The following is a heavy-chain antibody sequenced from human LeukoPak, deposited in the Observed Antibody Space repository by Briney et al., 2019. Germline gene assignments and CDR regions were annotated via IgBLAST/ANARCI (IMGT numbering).Heavy chain of an antibody. D-gene: IGHD1-14*01. J-gene: IGHJ6*04. CDR3: ARDHITGGDYCYGMDV. V-gene: IGHV3-33*01. Sequence: GSLSLSCAASGFPFISYGMHWVRQAPGKGLEGVAVIWYDGSNKYYADSVKGRFTISRDNSKNTLYLQMNSLRAEDTAVYYCARDHITGGDYCYGMDVWGKGTTVTVSS. CDR2: IWYDGSNK. CDR1: GFPFISYG.